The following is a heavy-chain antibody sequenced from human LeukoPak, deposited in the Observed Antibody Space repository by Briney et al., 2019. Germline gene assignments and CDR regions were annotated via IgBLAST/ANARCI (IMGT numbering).Heavy chain of an antibody. Sequence: GGSLRLSCAASGFTFSNDAMHWVRQTPGKGLEWVAFISYDGTKKLYADSVKGRFTVSRDDSKNTLYLQMSSLRADDTAIFYCAKDLSTTWSFYCWGQGTLVTVSS. V-gene: IGHV3-30*18. CDR2: ISYDGTKK. CDR1: GFTFSNDA. CDR3: AKDLSTTWSFYC. J-gene: IGHJ4*02. D-gene: IGHD1-26*01.